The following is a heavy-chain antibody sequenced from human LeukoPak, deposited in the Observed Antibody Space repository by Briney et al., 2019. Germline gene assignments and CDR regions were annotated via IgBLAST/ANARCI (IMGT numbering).Heavy chain of an antibody. CDR1: GGSISSYY. CDR3: ARRAGDYPGVYFDY. Sequence: SETLSLTCTVSGGSISSYYWSWIRQPPGKGLEWIGYIYYSGSTNYNPSLKSRVTISVDTSKNQFSLKLSSVTAADTAVYYCARRAGDYPGVYFDYWGQGTLVTVSS. D-gene: IGHD4-17*01. J-gene: IGHJ4*02. CDR2: IYYSGST. V-gene: IGHV4-59*01.